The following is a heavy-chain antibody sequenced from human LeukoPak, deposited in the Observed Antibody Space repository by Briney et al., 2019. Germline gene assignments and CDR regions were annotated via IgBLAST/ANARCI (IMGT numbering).Heavy chain of an antibody. D-gene: IGHD6-19*01. J-gene: IGHJ4*02. CDR2: IYYSGST. CDR1: GGSISSSSYY. Sequence: SETLSLTCTVSGGSISSSSYYWGWIRQPPGKGLEWIGSIYYSGSTYYNPSLKSRVTISVDTSKNQFSLKLTSVTAADTAVYYCARAGGSGLIDYWGQGTLVTVSS. V-gene: IGHV4-39*07. CDR3: ARAGGSGLIDY.